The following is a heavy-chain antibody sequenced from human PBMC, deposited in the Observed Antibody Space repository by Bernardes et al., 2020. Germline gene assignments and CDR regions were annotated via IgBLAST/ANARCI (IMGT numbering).Heavy chain of an antibody. V-gene: IGHV4-39*01. CDR1: GGSVSSSSYY. J-gene: IGHJ4*02. Sequence: SETLSLTCTVSGGSVSSSSYYWGWLLQPPGKGLEWIGSIYYSGSTYYNPSLKSRVTISVDTSKNQFSLRVSSVTAADTAVYYCARRRSVTYFIIDYWGQGTLVTVSS. CDR3: ARRRSVTYFIIDY. CDR2: IYYSGST. D-gene: IGHD1-26*01.